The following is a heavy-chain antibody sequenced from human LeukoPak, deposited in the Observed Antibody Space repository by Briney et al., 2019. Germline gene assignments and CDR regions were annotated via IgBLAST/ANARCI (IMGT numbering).Heavy chain of an antibody. J-gene: IGHJ4*02. Sequence: SETLSLTCTVSGASMRIYSWSWIRQPPGKGLEWIGEINHSGSTNYNPSLKSRVTISVDTSKNQFSLKLSSVTAADTAVYYCARGRSRRYYDSSGSLPYYFDYWGQGTLVTVSS. CDR2: INHSGST. V-gene: IGHV4-34*01. CDR1: GASMRIYS. D-gene: IGHD3-22*01. CDR3: ARGRSRRYYDSSGSLPYYFDY.